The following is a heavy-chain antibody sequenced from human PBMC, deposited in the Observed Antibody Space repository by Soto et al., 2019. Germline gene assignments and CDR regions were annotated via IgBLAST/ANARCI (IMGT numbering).Heavy chain of an antibody. V-gene: IGHV3-7*01. CDR2: IKQDGSDK. D-gene: IGHD2-15*01. CDR3: ARYCSGGSCYPVHYYFYIDV. J-gene: IGHJ6*03. Sequence: GGPLRLSCAASGFTFNSYWMSWVRQVPGKGLEWVAAIKQDGSDKYYVDSVKGRFTISRDNAKNSLYLQMNSLRAEDTAVYYCARYCSGGSCYPVHYYFYIDVWGKGTTVTVSS. CDR1: GFTFNSYW.